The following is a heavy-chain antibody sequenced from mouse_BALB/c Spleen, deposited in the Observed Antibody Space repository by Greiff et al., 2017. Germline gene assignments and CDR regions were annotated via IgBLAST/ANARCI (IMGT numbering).Heavy chain of an antibody. V-gene: IGHV5-17*02. CDR3: ARSGMITTAFAY. CDR2: ISSGSSTI. Sequence: EVMLVESGGGLVQPGGSRKLSCAASGFTFSSFGMHWVRQAPEKGLEWVAYISSGSSTIYYADTVKGRFTISRDNPKNTLFLQMTSLRSEDTAMYYCARSGMITTAFAYWGQGTLVTVSA. J-gene: IGHJ3*01. CDR1: GFTFSSFG. D-gene: IGHD2-4*01.